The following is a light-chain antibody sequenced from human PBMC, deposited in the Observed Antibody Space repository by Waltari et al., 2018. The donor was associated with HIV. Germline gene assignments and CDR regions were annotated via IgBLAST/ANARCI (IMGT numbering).Light chain of an antibody. J-gene: IGLJ1*01. CDR3: QSADNSGTYV. Sequence: SYALTQPPSVSVSPGPTARITCPGDTLSNQYSYWSQQKSGQAPVLVIFRDMERPSGIPERVSGSRSGATVTLTIRGVQAEDEADYYCQSADNSGTYVFATGTQVTVL. CDR1: TLSNQY. V-gene: IGLV3-25*03. CDR2: RDM.